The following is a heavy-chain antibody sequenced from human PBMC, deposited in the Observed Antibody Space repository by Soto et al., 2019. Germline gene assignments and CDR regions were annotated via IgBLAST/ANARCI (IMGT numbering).Heavy chain of an antibody. V-gene: IGHV4-59*12. CDR1: GTSISGFY. Sequence: PSETLSLTCSVSGTSISGFYWSWIRQPPGKGLEWIGYIFHSGSTDYNPSLRGRATISLDTSRRQLPLKLESVTAADTAVYYCARGAGYFEGSSWGQGTLVTVSS. CDR3: ARGAGYFEGSS. J-gene: IGHJ4*02. CDR2: IFHSGST. D-gene: IGHD6-25*01.